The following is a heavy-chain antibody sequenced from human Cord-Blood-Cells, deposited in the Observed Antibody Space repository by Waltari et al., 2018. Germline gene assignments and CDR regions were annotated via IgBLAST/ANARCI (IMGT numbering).Heavy chain of an antibody. D-gene: IGHD3-9*01. CDR3: ARGLGYAFDI. CDR1: GFTFSSYW. CDR2: RKQGGSEK. Sequence: EVQLVESGGGLVQPGGSLRLSCAASGFTFSSYWMSWVRQAPGEGLEWVANRKQGGSEKYDGDSVKGRFTISRDNAKNSLYLQMNSLRAEDTAVYYCARGLGYAFDIWGQGTMVTVSS. J-gene: IGHJ3*02. V-gene: IGHV3-7*01.